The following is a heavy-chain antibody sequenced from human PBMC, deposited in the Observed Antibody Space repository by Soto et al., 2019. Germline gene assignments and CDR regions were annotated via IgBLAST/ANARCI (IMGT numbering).Heavy chain of an antibody. D-gene: IGHD6-6*01. CDR2: IYYSGST. V-gene: IGHV4-59*01. CDR1: GGSISSYY. Sequence: ILSLTCTVSGGSISSYYWSWIRQPPGKGLEWIGYIYYSGSTNYNPSLKSRVTISVDTSKNQFSLKLSSVTAADTAVYYCARGRGSAARSYYYYGMDVWGHGTTVTVSS. CDR3: ARGRGSAARSYYYYGMDV. J-gene: IGHJ6*02.